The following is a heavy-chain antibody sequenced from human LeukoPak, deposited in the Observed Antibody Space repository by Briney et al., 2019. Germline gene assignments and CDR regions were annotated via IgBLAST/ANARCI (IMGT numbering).Heavy chain of an antibody. D-gene: IGHD3-10*01. CDR3: ARDLYGSGSYYYYYYMDV. J-gene: IGHJ6*03. CDR2: IYTSGST. CDR1: GGSISSYY. V-gene: IGHV4-4*07. Sequence: PSETLSLTCTVSGGSISSYYWSWIRQPAGKGLEWIGRIYTSGSTNYNPSLKSRVTMSVDTSKNQFSLKLSSVTAADTAVYYCARDLYGSGSYYYYYYMDVWGKGTTVTVSS.